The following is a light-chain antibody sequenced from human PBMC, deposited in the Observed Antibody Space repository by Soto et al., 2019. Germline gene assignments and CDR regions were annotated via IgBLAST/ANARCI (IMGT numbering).Light chain of an antibody. J-gene: IGLJ1*01. V-gene: IGLV1-40*01. Sequence: QSVLTQPPSVSGAPGQRVTISCTGSSSNIGAGYDVHWYQQVPGTAPKLLIYGNSNRPSGVPDRFSGSKSGTSASLAITGLQAEDEADYYCQSYDTSLRGFYVFGTGTKVTVL. CDR2: GNS. CDR1: SSNIGAGYD. CDR3: QSYDTSLRGFYV.